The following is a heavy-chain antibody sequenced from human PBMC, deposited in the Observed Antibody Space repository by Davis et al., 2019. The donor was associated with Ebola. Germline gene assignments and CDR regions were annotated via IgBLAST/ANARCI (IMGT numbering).Heavy chain of an antibody. Sequence: SETLSLTCTASGGSISSYHWSWIRLPPGKGLEWIGEINHSGITNYNPSLKSRVTISVDTSKNQFSLRLCSVTAADTAVYYCARGDYGDYGGLFYWGQGTLVTVSS. D-gene: IGHD4-17*01. CDR3: ARGDYGDYGGLFY. V-gene: IGHV4-34*01. CDR1: GGSISSYH. CDR2: INHSGIT. J-gene: IGHJ4*02.